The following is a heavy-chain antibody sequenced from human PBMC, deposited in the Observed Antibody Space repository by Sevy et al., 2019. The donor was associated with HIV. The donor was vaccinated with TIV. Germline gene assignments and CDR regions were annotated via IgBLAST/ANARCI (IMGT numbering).Heavy chain of an antibody. V-gene: IGHV3-23*01. CDR2: ISGSGGST. CDR3: AKDRGYYDSSCYSLDY. J-gene: IGHJ4*02. D-gene: IGHD3-22*01. Sequence: GGSLRLSCAASGFTFSSYAMSWVRQAPGKGLEWVSAISGSGGSTYYADSVKGRFTISRENSKNTLYLQMNSLRAEDTAVYYCAKDRGYYDSSCYSLDYWGQGTLVTVSS. CDR1: GFTFSSYA.